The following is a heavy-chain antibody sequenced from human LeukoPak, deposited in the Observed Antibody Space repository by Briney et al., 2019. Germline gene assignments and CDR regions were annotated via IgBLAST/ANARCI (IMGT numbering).Heavy chain of an antibody. V-gene: IGHV1-69*05. CDR1: GGTFSSYD. D-gene: IGHD6-19*01. Sequence: SVKVSCKASGGTFSSYDISWVRQAPGQGLEWMGRIISIFGTANYARKFQGRVTITTDESTNTAYMELSSLRSEDTAVYYCARGNWDSSGWYYDYWGQGTLVTVSS. J-gene: IGHJ4*02. CDR3: ARGNWDSSGWYYDY. CDR2: IISIFGTA.